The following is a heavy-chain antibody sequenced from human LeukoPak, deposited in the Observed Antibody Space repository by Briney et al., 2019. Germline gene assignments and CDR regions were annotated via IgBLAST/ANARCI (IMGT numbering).Heavy chain of an antibody. CDR3: TTDAGITMVRGVIGIDY. CDR2: IKSKTDGGTT. Sequence: PGGSLRLSCAASGFTFSNAWMSWVRQAPGKGLEWVGRIKSKTDGGTTDYAAPVKGRFTISRDDSKNTLYLQMNSLKTEDTAVYYCTTDAGITMVRGVIGIDYWGQGTLVTVSS. J-gene: IGHJ4*02. D-gene: IGHD3-10*01. V-gene: IGHV3-15*01. CDR1: GFTFSNAW.